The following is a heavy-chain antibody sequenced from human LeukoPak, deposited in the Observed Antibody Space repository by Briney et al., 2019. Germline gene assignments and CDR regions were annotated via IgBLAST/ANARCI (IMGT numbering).Heavy chain of an antibody. J-gene: IGHJ4*02. CDR1: GYTFTSYD. V-gene: IGHV1-8*01. Sequence: ASVKVSCKASGYTFTSYDINWVRQATGQGLEWMVWMNPNSGNTGYAQKFQGRVTMTRNTSISTAYMELSSLRSEDTAVYYCARGRHKYMVATPLWGQGTLVTVSS. D-gene: IGHD5-12*01. CDR3: ARGRHKYMVATPL. CDR2: MNPNSGNT.